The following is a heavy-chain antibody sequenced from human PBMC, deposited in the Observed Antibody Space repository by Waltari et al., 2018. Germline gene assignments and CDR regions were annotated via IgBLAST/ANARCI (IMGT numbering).Heavy chain of an antibody. Sequence: EVQLVESGGGLIQPGGSLRLSCAASGFTVSSNYMSWFRQAPGKGLEWVSVIYSGGSTYYADSVKGRFTISRDNSKNTLYLQMNSLRAEDTAVYYCARAARYRADAFDIWGQGTMVTVSS. V-gene: IGHV3-53*01. D-gene: IGHD2-2*02. CDR1: GFTVSSNY. J-gene: IGHJ3*02. CDR3: ARAARYRADAFDI. CDR2: IYSGGST.